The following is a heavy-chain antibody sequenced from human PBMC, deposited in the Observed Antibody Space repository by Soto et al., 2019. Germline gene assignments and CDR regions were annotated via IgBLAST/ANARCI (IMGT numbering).Heavy chain of an antibody. J-gene: IGHJ4*02. D-gene: IGHD6-13*01. Sequence: PPETRSLTCTVSGGSISNSYSSWIRQSPGKGMEWIGYIYSSGSTTDNPSLKSRVTISVDTSKNQFSLKLSSVTAADTAVYYCARGKGVAAAGKDYWGQGTLVTVSS. CDR1: GGSISNSY. CDR2: IYSSGST. CDR3: ARGKGVAAAGKDY. V-gene: IGHV4-59*01.